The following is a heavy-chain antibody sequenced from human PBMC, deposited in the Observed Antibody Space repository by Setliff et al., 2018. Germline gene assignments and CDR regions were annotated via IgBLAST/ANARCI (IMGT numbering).Heavy chain of an antibody. CDR1: GFTISRHA. CDR3: ARALSGNYFDY. J-gene: IGHJ4*02. Sequence: GALRLFCAASGFTISRHAVHWVRQAPGRGLQWVSVINDSAGSTYYADSVKGRFTISRDNSKNTLYLQMNSLRSEDTAVYYCARALSGNYFDYWGPGILVTVSS. CDR2: INDSAGST. D-gene: IGHD2-15*01. V-gene: IGHV3-23*01.